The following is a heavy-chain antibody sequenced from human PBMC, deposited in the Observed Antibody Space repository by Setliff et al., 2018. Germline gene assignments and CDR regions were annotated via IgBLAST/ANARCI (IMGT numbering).Heavy chain of an antibody. CDR3: ARMTGFSYMDV. V-gene: IGHV4-34*01. Sequence: SETLSLTCAAYGGTFSDYYWTWIRQPPGKGLEWIGEINHRGSTNYNPSLKSRATISIDTSKDQFSLKLISMSAADTAVYFCARMTGFSYMDVWGKGIPVTVSS. CDR1: GGTFSDYY. CDR2: INHRGST. J-gene: IGHJ6*03. D-gene: IGHD3-3*01.